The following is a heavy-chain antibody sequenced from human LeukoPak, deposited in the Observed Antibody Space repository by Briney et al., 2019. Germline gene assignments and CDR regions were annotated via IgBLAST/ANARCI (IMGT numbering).Heavy chain of an antibody. CDR3: ARGKGGPCY. CDR1: GGSISGCH. J-gene: IGHJ4*02. Sequence: SETLSLTCTVSGGSISGCHWSWIRQPTGKGLVWVGYIFYSGSTNYNPSLKSRVTISVDTSKNQFSLGLSSVTAADTALYYFARGKGGPCYRGQGTLGT. V-gene: IGHV4-59*01. D-gene: IGHD3-16*01. CDR2: IFYSGST.